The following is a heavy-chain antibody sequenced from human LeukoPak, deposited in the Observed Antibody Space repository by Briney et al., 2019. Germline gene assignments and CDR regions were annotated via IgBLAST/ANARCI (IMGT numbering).Heavy chain of an antibody. Sequence: PGGSLRLSCAASGFTFSSYAMHWVRQAPGKGLEWVSAISGSGGSTYYADSVKGRFTISRDNSKNTLYLQMNSLRAEDTAVYYCAKSSYVVVVPAAYFDYWGQGTLVTVSS. D-gene: IGHD2-2*01. CDR2: ISGSGGST. J-gene: IGHJ4*02. CDR3: AKSSYVVVVPAAYFDY. V-gene: IGHV3-23*01. CDR1: GFTFSSYA.